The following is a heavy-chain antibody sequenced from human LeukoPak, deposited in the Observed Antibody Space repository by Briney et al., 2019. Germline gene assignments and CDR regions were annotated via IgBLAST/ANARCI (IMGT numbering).Heavy chain of an antibody. J-gene: IGHJ4*02. Sequence: PGGSLRLSCFASGLSDFDMNWVRPAPGKGLEWISYISRSSQTIHDADSVKGRFTISRDNAENSLYLQMTSLRVEDTAVYYCARDFVLAGRPFQFWGQGIMVIVSS. CDR1: GLSDFD. V-gene: IGHV3-48*03. CDR3: ARDFVLAGRPFQF. CDR2: ISRSSQTI. D-gene: IGHD6-19*01.